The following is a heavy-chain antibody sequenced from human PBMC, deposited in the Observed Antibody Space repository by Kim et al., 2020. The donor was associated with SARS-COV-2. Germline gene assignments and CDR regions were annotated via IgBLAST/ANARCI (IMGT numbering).Heavy chain of an antibody. D-gene: IGHD3-3*02. V-gene: IGHV4-59*01. CDR2: SYVSAST. CDR3: ARIPVGPIFGSFDF. Sequence: SETLSLTCSVSGASITSDYWGWFRQPPGKGLEWIAYSYVSASTKHNPSLRRRPTLSRATSKNQFSLYLSSVTAAATAVYYCARIPVGPIFGSFDFWGQGILVTVSS. CDR1: GASITSDY. J-gene: IGHJ4*02.